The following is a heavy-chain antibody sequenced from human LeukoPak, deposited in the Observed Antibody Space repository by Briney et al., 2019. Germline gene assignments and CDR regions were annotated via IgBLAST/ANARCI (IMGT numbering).Heavy chain of an antibody. Sequence: SETLSLTCAVSGVSIITSNWWTWVRQPPGKGLEWIGEIYHSGTTNYNPSLKRRATTSVDKSKNQFSLNLSSVSAADTAVYYCASGRRSGSYSPFDYWGQGTLVTVSS. CDR1: GVSIITSNW. V-gene: IGHV4-4*02. J-gene: IGHJ4*02. CDR2: IYHSGTT. CDR3: ASGRRSGSYSPFDY. D-gene: IGHD1-26*01.